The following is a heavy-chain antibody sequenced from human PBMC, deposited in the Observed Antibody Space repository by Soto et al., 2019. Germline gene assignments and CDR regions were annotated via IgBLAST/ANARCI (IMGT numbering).Heavy chain of an antibody. Sequence: PGGSLRLSCAASGLTFSNYVMSWVRQAPGKGLEWVSTINTSGGTTYYADSVKGRFTISRDNSKNMLYLQMNSLRAEDTAVYYCTYHNFDYWGQGTLVTVSS. CDR2: INTSGGTT. CDR3: TYHNFDY. CDR1: GLTFSNYV. D-gene: IGHD2-2*01. J-gene: IGHJ4*02. V-gene: IGHV3-23*01.